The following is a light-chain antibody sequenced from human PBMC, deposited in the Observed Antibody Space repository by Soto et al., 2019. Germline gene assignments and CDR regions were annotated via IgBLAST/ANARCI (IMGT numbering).Light chain of an antibody. J-gene: IGLJ1*01. CDR3: AAWDDSLSGSYA. V-gene: IGLV1-47*01. Sequence: QSVLTQPPSASGTPGQRVTISCSGASSNIGKNFVYWYQQLPRTTPKLLISRNDQRTSGVPERFSGSKSGTSASLAISGLRSEDEAEYYCAAWDDSLSGSYAFGTGTKLTVL. CDR1: SSNIGKNF. CDR2: RND.